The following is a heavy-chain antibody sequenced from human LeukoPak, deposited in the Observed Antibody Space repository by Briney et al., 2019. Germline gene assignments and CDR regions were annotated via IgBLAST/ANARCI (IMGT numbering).Heavy chain of an antibody. D-gene: IGHD6-13*01. CDR1: GYTFTSYD. CDR3: ARVSGSSWYGGRYYYGMDV. CDR2: VNPNSGNT. Sequence: GASVKVSCKASGYTFTSYDINWVRQATGQGLEWMGWVNPNSGNTGYAQKFQGRVTMTRNTSISTAYMELSSLRSEDTAVYYCARVSGSSWYGGRYYYGMDVWGQGTTVTVSS. V-gene: IGHV1-8*01. J-gene: IGHJ6*02.